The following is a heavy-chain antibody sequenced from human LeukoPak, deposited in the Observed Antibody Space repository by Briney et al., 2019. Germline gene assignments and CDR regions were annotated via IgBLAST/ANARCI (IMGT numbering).Heavy chain of an antibody. V-gene: IGHV1-69*05. CDR3: ASPHHRHYSGYDYLDY. CDR2: IIPIFGTA. D-gene: IGHD5-12*01. CDR1: GGTFSSYA. Sequence: SVKVSCKASGGTFSSYAISWVRHAPGQGLEWMGGIIPIFGTANYAQKFQGRVTITTDESTSTAYMELSSLRSEDTAVYYCASPHHRHYSGYDYLDYWGQGTLVTVST. J-gene: IGHJ4*02.